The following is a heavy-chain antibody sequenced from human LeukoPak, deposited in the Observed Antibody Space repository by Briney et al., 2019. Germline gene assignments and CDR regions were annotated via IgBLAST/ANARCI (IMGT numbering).Heavy chain of an antibody. CDR2: IYYSGST. D-gene: IGHD6-13*01. V-gene: IGHV4-39*01. CDR3: ARRNSFGSSWYFFDY. CDR1: GGSISSSSYY. Sequence: SETLSLTCTVSGGSISSSSYYWGWIRQPPGKWLEWIGSIYYSGSTYYNPSLKSRVTISVDTSKNQFSLKLSSVTAADTAVYYCARRNSFGSSWYFFDYWGQGTLVTVSS. J-gene: IGHJ4*02.